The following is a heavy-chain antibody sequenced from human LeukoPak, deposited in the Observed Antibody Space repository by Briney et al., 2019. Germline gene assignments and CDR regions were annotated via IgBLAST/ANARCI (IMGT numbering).Heavy chain of an antibody. CDR1: GFTFSSYG. Sequence: PGRPLRLSCAASGFTFSSYGMHWVRQAPGKGLEWVAVTWYDGSNKYYADSVKGRFTISRDNSKNTLYLQMNSLRAEDTAVYYCARDMGIAAAGIRAWGQGTLVTVSS. CDR3: ARDMGIAAAGIRA. J-gene: IGHJ5*02. V-gene: IGHV3-33*01. CDR2: TWYDGSNK. D-gene: IGHD6-13*01.